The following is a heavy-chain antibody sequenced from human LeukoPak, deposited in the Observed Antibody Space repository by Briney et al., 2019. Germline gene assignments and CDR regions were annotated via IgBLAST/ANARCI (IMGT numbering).Heavy chain of an antibody. J-gene: IGHJ4*02. CDR1: GFTFSTYW. D-gene: IGHD1-26*01. CDR3: ARDPDQIVGANFDY. Sequence: GGSLRLSCAASGFTFSTYWMIWVRQAPAKGLEWVAHIKQDGSGKYYVDSVKGRFTISRDNAKNSLYLQMNSLTAEDTAVYYCARDPDQIVGANFDYWGQGTLVTVSS. V-gene: IGHV3-7*01. CDR2: IKQDGSGK.